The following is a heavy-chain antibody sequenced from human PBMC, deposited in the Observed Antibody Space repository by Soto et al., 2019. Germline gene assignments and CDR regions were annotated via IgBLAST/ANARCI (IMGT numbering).Heavy chain of an antibody. CDR1: GVIFSGYG. CDR2: IRSGGSNI. V-gene: IGHV3-33*01. CDR3: ARDLADYDMIFDH. D-gene: IGHD3-9*01. Sequence: PGGSLRLSCVVPGVIFSGYGMHWVRQAPGKGLEWVAVIRSGGSNIYYADSVKGRFTISRDNAKNSLYLQMNSPRAEDTAVYYCARDLADYDMIFDHWGQGTLVTVSS. J-gene: IGHJ4*02.